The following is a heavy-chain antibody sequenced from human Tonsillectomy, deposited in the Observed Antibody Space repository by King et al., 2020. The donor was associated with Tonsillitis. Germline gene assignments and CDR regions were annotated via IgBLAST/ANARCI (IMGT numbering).Heavy chain of an antibody. CDR2: SNPNSGDT. D-gene: IGHD3-22*01. CDR1: GYTFIDYY. CDR3: YTTSYSDSNDYNSFNY. J-gene: IGHJ4*02. V-gene: IGHV1-2*02. Sequence: QEQLVQSGAEVKKPGASVQVSCRASGYTFIDYYIHWVRQAPGQGLEWMGWSNPNSGDTLFAQKFQGRVTMTTDASINTAYMELSSLRSDDTAVYYCYTTSYSDSNDYNSFNYWGQGTLVSVSS.